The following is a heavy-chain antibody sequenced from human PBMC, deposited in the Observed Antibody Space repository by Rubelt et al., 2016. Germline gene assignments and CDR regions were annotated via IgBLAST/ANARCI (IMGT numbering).Heavy chain of an antibody. Sequence: QIQLVQSGPEVEKPGASVKVSCKASGYTFTGYYMHWVRQAPGQGLECMRWINPNSGGTNYAQKSKGWDTITRDTSSSTAYMERSRLRSDATAVYYCARGSWFRGAFDIWGQGTMVTVSS. CDR2: INPNSGGT. J-gene: IGHJ3*02. D-gene: IGHD6-13*01. CDR1: GYTFTGYY. V-gene: IGHV1-2*04. CDR3: ARGSWFRGAFDI.